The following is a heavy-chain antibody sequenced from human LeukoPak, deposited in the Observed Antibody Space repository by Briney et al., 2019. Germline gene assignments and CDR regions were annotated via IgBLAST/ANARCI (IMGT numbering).Heavy chain of an antibody. CDR3: ARLGGDYYGSGSYYNWFDP. J-gene: IGHJ5*02. CDR2: IYYSGST. Sequence: SETLSLTCTVSGGAISSYYWSWIRQPPGKGLEWIGYIYYSGSTNYNPSLKSRVTISVDTSKIQFSLKLSSVTAADTAVYYCARLGGDYYGSGSYYNWFDPWGQGTLVTVSS. CDR1: GGAISSYY. V-gene: IGHV4-59*08. D-gene: IGHD3-10*01.